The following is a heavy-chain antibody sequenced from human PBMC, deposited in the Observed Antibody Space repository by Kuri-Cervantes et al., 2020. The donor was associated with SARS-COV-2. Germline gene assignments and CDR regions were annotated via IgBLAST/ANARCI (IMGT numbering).Heavy chain of an antibody. J-gene: IGHJ6*03. CDR3: RPSPKSGYHYYYYMDV. CDR1: GGSISSTSDY. D-gene: IGHD3-3*01. V-gene: IGHV4-39*01. Sequence: SETLSLTCTVSGGSISSTSDYWGWIRQPPGKGLEWIGNIYYSGSTYYNPSLKSRVTISVDTSKNQFSLKLSSVTAADTAVYYCRPSPKSGYHYYYYMDVWGKGTTVTVSS. CDR2: IYYSGST.